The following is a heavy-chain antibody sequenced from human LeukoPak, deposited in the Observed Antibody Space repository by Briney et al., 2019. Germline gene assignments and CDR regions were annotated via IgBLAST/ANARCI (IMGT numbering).Heavy chain of an antibody. CDR2: INHSGST. V-gene: IGHV4-34*01. J-gene: IGHJ6*02. Sequence: SETLSLTCAVYGGSFSGYYWSWIRQPPGKGLEWIGEINHSGSTNYNPSLKSRVTISVDTSKNQFPLKLSSVTAADTAVYYCARSPSATYYYGMDVWGQGTTVTVSS. CDR1: GGSFSGYY. CDR3: ARSPSATYYYGMDV. D-gene: IGHD3-3*01.